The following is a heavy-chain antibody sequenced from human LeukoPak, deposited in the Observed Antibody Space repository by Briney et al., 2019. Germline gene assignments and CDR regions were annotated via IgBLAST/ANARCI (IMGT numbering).Heavy chain of an antibody. V-gene: IGHV3-53*01. CDR3: ARIHPDYGDYGRFDP. J-gene: IGHJ5*02. CDR1: GFSVSSKY. Sequence: GGSLILSSGASGFSVSSKYMSWVRQAPGKGLEWVSVIFSGGSTYYADSVKGRFTISRDNSKNTLYLQMNSLRAEDTAIYYCARIHPDYGDYGRFDPWGQGTLVTVSS. CDR2: IFSGGST. D-gene: IGHD4-17*01.